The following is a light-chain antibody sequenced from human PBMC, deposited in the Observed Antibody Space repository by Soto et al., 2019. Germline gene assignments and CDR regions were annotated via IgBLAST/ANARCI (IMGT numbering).Light chain of an antibody. CDR3: QQFNSYQYT. Sequence: AIQLTQSPSSLSASVGDRVTITCRASQGISSALAWYQQKPGKAPKLLIYDASSLESGVPSRFSGRGSGTDFTLTISSLQPEDFATYYCQQFNSYQYTFGQGTKVDIK. CDR2: DAS. V-gene: IGKV1-13*02. J-gene: IGKJ2*01. CDR1: QGISSA.